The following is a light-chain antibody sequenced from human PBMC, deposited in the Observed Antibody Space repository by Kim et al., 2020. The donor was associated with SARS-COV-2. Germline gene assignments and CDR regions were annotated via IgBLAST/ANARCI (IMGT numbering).Light chain of an antibody. CDR2: DVD. V-gene: IGLV2-14*03. CDR1: SSVVGAFNH. Sequence: PGQSITISCTGSSSVVGAFNHVAWYQQHPGTAPKLIIHDVDKRPSGVSSRFPGSKSGYTASLTISGLQAEDEADYYCNSYTPTSIKFGGGTQLTVL. J-gene: IGLJ3*02. CDR3: NSYTPTSIK.